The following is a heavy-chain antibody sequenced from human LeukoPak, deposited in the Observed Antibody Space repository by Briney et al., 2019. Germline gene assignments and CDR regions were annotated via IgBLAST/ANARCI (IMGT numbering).Heavy chain of an antibody. CDR3: ARAYYDSSGYSYYFDY. Sequence: ASVKVSCKASGYTFTSYGISWVRQAPGQGFEWMGWISAYNGNTNYAQKLQGRVTMTTDTSTSTAYMELRSLRSDDTAVYYCARAYYDSSGYSYYFDYWGQGTLVTVSS. CDR2: ISAYNGNT. J-gene: IGHJ4*02. D-gene: IGHD3-22*01. V-gene: IGHV1-18*01. CDR1: GYTFTSYG.